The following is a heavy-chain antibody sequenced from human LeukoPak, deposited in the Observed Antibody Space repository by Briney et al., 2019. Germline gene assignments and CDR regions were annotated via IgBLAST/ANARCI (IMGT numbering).Heavy chain of an antibody. CDR2: IRYDGSNK. J-gene: IGHJ4*02. CDR1: GFTFSSYG. V-gene: IGHV3-30*02. Sequence: GGSLRLSCAASGFTFSSYGMHWVRQAPGKGLEWVAFIRYDGSNKYYADSVKGRFTISRDNSKNTLYLQMNSLRAEDTAVYYCARGYSSGWFQDYWGQGTLVTVSS. D-gene: IGHD6-19*01. CDR3: ARGYSSGWFQDY.